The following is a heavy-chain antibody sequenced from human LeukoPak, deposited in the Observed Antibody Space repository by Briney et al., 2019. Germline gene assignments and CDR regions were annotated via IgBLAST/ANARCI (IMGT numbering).Heavy chain of an antibody. CDR1: GFTFSSHW. Sequence: PGGSLRLSCAASGFTFSSHWMHWVRHAPGKGLVWVSRINRDGSSTSYADSVKGRLTISRDNAKNTLYLQMNSLRAEDTAVYYCAREIVGAREFDYWGQGTLVTVSS. CDR3: AREIVGAREFDY. J-gene: IGHJ4*02. D-gene: IGHD1-26*01. V-gene: IGHV3-74*01. CDR2: INRDGSST.